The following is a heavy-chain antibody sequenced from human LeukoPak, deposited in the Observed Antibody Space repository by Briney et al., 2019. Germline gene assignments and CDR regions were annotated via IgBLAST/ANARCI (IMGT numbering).Heavy chain of an antibody. J-gene: IGHJ5*01. CDR3: AKDRPNFHENSGHYYRRDGDS. CDR1: GFTFYMYA. D-gene: IGHD3-22*01. V-gene: IGHV3-23*01. Sequence: GGSLRLSCQASGFTFYMYAMSRVRQAPGKGLEWVASMCGTASCTFYPDSVKGRFTISRDNSKNVLYLRMNSLTAEDTAIYYCAKDRPNFHENSGHYYRRDGDSWGQGTLVTVSS. CDR2: MCGTASCT.